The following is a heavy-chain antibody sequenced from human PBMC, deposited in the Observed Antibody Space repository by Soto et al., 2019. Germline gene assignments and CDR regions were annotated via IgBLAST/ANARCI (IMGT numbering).Heavy chain of an antibody. CDR1: GYTFTGYY. CDR3: ARSQNIAARYIYYYGMDV. D-gene: IGHD6-6*01. Sequence: GASVKVSCKASGYTFTGYYMHWVRQAPGQGLEWMGWINPNSGGTNYAQKFQGWVTMTRDTSISTAYMELSRLRSDDTAVYYCARSQNIAARYIYYYGMDVWGQGTTVTVSS. CDR2: INPNSGGT. J-gene: IGHJ6*02. V-gene: IGHV1-2*04.